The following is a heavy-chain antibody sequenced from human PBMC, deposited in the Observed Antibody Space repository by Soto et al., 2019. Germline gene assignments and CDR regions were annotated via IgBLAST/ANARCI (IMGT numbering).Heavy chain of an antibody. V-gene: IGHV3-30*18. CDR3: AKEWVYDSSGWSFDY. CDR1: GFTFSSYG. CDR2: ISYDGSNK. D-gene: IGHD3-22*01. J-gene: IGHJ4*02. Sequence: QVQLVESGGGVVQPGRSLRLSCAASGFTFSSYGMHWVRQAPGKGLEWVAVISYDGSNKYYADSLKGRFTISRDNSKNTLYLQLNCLRVEDTAVYCCAKEWVYDSSGWSFDYWGQGTLVTVSS.